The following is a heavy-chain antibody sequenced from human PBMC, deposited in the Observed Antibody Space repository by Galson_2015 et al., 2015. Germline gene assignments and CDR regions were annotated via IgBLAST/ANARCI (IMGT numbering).Heavy chain of an antibody. D-gene: IGHD3-3*01. J-gene: IGHJ4*02. Sequence: SLRLSCAASEFTFSSYYMSWVRQAPGKGLEWVSSISSTTTYIYYADSVKGRFTISRDNAKNSLYLQMNSLGAEDTAVYYCARQILECDLWSGYDPTNFDYWGQGTLVTVSS. CDR2: ISSTTTYI. CDR3: ARQILECDLWSGYDPTNFDY. CDR1: EFTFSSYY. V-gene: IGHV3-21*01.